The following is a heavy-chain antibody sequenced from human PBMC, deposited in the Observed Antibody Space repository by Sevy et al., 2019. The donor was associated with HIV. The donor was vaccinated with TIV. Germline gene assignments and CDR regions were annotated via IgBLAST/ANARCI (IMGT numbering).Heavy chain of an antibody. CDR2: IIPIFGTA. D-gene: IGHD2-21*01. CDR1: GGTFSSYA. J-gene: IGHJ3*02. Sequence: ASVKVSCKASGGTFSSYAISWVRQAPGQGLEWMGGIIPIFGTANYAQKFQGRVTITADESTSTAYMELGSLRSEDTAVYYCAREGRYCGGDCYNLQNDAFDIWGQGTMVTVSS. V-gene: IGHV1-69*13. CDR3: AREGRYCGGDCYNLQNDAFDI.